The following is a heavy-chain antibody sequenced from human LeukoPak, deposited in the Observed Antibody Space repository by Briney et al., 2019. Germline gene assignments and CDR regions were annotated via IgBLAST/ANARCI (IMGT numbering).Heavy chain of an antibody. V-gene: IGHV1-69*13. CDR2: IIPIFGTA. J-gene: IGHJ6*02. CDR1: GGTFSSYA. Sequence: SVKVSCTASGGTFSSYAISWVRQAPGQGLEWMGGIIPIFGTANYAQKFQGRVTITADESTSTAYMELSSLRSEDTAVYYCARFSLTARPGIPYYYYGMDVWGQGTTVTVSS. D-gene: IGHD6-6*01. CDR3: ARFSLTARPGIPYYYYGMDV.